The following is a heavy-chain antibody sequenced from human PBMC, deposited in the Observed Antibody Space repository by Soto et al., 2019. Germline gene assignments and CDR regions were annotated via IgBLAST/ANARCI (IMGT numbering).Heavy chain of an antibody. Sequence: SQTLSLTCAISGDSVSSNSAAWNWIRQSPSRGLEWLGRTYYRSKWYNDYAVSVKSRITINPDTSKNQFSLQLNSVTPEDTAVYYCAREHLTGYSSGWYVRNFDYWGQGTLVTVSS. V-gene: IGHV6-1*01. CDR1: GDSVSSNSAA. CDR2: TYYRSKWYN. D-gene: IGHD6-19*01. CDR3: AREHLTGYSSGWYVRNFDY. J-gene: IGHJ4*02.